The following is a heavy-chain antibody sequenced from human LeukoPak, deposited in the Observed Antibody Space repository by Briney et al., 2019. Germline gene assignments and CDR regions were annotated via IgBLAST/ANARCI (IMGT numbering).Heavy chain of an antibody. Sequence: PGGSLRLSCAASVFTFDDYSMHWVRQAPRKGQEWVSGISWNSGSIGYADSVKGRFTISRDNAKNSLYLQMNSLRAEDTALYYCAKSYYDSNWVAYYYYGMDVWGQGTTVTVSS. V-gene: IGHV3-9*01. CDR1: VFTFDDYS. CDR3: AKSYYDSNWVAYYYYGMDV. J-gene: IGHJ6*02. D-gene: IGHD3-22*01. CDR2: ISWNSGSI.